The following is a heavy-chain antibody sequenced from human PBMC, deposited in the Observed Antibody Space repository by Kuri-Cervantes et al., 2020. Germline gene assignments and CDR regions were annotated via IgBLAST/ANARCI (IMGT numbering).Heavy chain of an antibody. CDR1: GGSINTRHYY. CDR3: ASRPPPGYGDYEYFQH. V-gene: IGHV4-39*01. J-gene: IGHJ1*01. CDR2: IYYSGST. D-gene: IGHD4-17*01. Sequence: SETLSLTCTASGGSINTRHYYWGWIRQPPGKGLEWIGSIYYSGSTNYNPSLKSRVTISVDMSKNQFSLKLSSVTAADTAVYYCASRPPPGYGDYEYFQHWGQGTLVTVSS.